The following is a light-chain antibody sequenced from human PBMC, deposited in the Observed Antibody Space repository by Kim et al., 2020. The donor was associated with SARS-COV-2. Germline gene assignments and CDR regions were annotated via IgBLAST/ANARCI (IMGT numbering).Light chain of an antibody. CDR1: ISNIRSNA. CDR2: SID. J-gene: IGLJ3*02. Sequence: GQSVTISCSGSISNIRSNAVNWYQQLPGTAPKLLIYSIDYRRSGVPDRFSGSKSGTSASLAISGLQSEDEADYYCAAWDDSLKGSVFGGGTQLTVL. CDR3: AAWDDSLKGSV. V-gene: IGLV1-44*01.